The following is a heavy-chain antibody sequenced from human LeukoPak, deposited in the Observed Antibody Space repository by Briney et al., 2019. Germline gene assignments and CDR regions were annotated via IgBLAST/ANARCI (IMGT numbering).Heavy chain of an antibody. CDR1: GFTFSSYW. V-gene: IGHV3-7*01. CDR3: ARDLGDYGDLFDY. CDR2: IKQDGSGK. D-gene: IGHD4-17*01. J-gene: IGHJ4*02. Sequence: GGSLRLSCAASGFTFSSYWMSWVRQAPGKGLEWVANIKQDGSGKYYVDSVKGRFTISRDNAKNSLYLQMNSLRAEDTAVYYCARDLGDYGDLFDYWGQGTLVTVSS.